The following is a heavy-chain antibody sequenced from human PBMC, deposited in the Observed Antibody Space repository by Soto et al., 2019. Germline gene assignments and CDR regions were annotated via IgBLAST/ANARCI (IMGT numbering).Heavy chain of an antibody. CDR2: FDPEDGET. D-gene: IGHD5-12*01. CDR1: GYTLTELS. CDR3: ATSGGGYAYYYYYGMDV. Sequence: VASVKVSCKVSGYTLTELSMHWVRQAPGKGLEWMGGFDPEDGETIYAQKFQGRVTMTEDTSTDTAYMELSSLRSEDTAVYYCATSGGGYAYYYYYGMDVWGQGTTVTVSS. J-gene: IGHJ6*02. V-gene: IGHV1-24*01.